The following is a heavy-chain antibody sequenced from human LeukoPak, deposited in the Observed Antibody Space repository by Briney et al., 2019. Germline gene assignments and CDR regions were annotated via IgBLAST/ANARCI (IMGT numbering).Heavy chain of an antibody. CDR2: IIPIFGTA. D-gene: IGHD6-19*01. Sequence: GASVKVSCKASGGTFSSYAISWVRQAPGQGLEWMGGIIPIFGTANYAQKFQGRVTITADESMSTAYMELSSLRSEDTAVYYCARGPDPKRMQWPDYWGQGTLVTVSS. CDR3: ARGPDPKRMQWPDY. CDR1: GGTFSSYA. J-gene: IGHJ4*02. V-gene: IGHV1-69*13.